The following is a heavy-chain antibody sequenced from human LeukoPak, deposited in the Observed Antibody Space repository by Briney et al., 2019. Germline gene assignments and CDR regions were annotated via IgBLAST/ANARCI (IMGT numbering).Heavy chain of an antibody. CDR1: GYTFTVYY. CDR2: INPNSGDT. D-gene: IGHD6-19*01. J-gene: IGHJ3*02. CDR3: ARRYSSGWYDAFDI. Sequence: ASVKGSCKASGYTFTVYYMHWLRQAPGQGLEWSGWINPNSGDTNYAQKFQGRVTMTRETSISTAYMELSRLRSDDTAVYYCARRYSSGWYDAFDIWGQGTMVIVSS. V-gene: IGHV1-2*02.